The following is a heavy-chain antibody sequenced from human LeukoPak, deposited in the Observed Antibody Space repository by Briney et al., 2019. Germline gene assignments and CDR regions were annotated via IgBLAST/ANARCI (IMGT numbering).Heavy chain of an antibody. V-gene: IGHV4-61*05. Sequence: SETLSLTCTVSGASISSSGYYWSWIRQRPGKGLEWIGYIYYSGSTNYNPSLKSRVTISVDTSKNQFSLKLSSVTAADTAVYYCARFEVVAALFDYWGQGTLVTVSS. CDR2: IYYSGST. J-gene: IGHJ4*02. D-gene: IGHD2-15*01. CDR1: GASISSSGYY. CDR3: ARFEVVAALFDY.